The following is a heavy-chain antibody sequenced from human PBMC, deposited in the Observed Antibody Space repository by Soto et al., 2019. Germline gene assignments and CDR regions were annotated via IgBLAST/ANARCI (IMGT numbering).Heavy chain of an antibody. V-gene: IGHV4-28*03. J-gene: IGHJ4*02. D-gene: IGHD2-15*01. CDR1: GYSISSSNW. CDR2: IYYSGTT. Sequence: SETLSLTCAVSGYSISSSNWWGWIRQPPGKGLEWIGYIYYSGTTYYNPSLKSRVTISVDRSKNQFSLKLSSVTAADTAVYYCARGQVVAAQHWGQGTLVTVSS. CDR3: ARGQVVAAQH.